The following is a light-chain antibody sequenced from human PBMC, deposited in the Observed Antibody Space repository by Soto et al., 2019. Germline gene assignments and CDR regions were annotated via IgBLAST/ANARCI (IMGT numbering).Light chain of an antibody. CDR2: EVY. CDR1: SSDVGGYNY. Sequence: QSVLTQPPSASGSPGQSVTISCTGTSSDVGGYNYVSWYQQHPGKAPKLMIYEVYKRPSGVPDRFSGSKSGNTASLTVSGLQAEDEADYYCTSYAGDTNLGVVGGGTKRPS. CDR3: TSYAGDTNLGV. V-gene: IGLV2-8*01. J-gene: IGLJ3*02.